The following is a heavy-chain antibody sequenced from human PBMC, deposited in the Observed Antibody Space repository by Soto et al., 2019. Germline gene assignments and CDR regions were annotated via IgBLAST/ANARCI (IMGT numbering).Heavy chain of an antibody. D-gene: IGHD6-19*01. CDR2: LYWDDDN. Sequence: QITLKESGPTLVKPTQTLTLTCTFSGFSLSTRDVGVGWIRQPPGKALEWLALLYWDDDNRYSPSLRRRLTLTKDTSKIQLVLTMTNMDPVDTATYNFAHGSGWLLDYWGPGTVVTVSS. V-gene: IGHV2-5*02. CDR1: GFSLSTRDVG. CDR3: AHGSGWLLDY. J-gene: IGHJ4*02.